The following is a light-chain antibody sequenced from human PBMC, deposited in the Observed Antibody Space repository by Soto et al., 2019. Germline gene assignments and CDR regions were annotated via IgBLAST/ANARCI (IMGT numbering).Light chain of an antibody. CDR2: GNN. Sequence: QSALTQPASASWTPGQRVTISCSGSSSNIGSNYVYWYQQLPGTAPKLLLFGNNQRPSGVPDRFSGSKSGTSASLAISGLRSEDEADYYCAAWDDSLSGYVFGTGTKVTVL. CDR1: SSNIGSNY. J-gene: IGLJ1*01. V-gene: IGLV1-47*02. CDR3: AAWDDSLSGYV.